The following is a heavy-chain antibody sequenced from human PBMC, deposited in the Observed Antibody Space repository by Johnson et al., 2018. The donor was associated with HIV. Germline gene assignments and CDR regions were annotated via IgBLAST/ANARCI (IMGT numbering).Heavy chain of an antibody. D-gene: IGHD6-6*01. Sequence: QVQLVESGGGVVRPGGSLRLSCAASGFTFDDYGMTWVRQAPGKGLEWVSVIYTGGNTYYADSVKGRFTISRDNSKNTLYLQMNSLRPEDTAVYYCARDSSNSFRFEMYAFDIWGQGTMVTVSS. J-gene: IGHJ3*02. CDR1: GFTFDDYG. CDR2: IYTGGNT. V-gene: IGHV3-NL1*01. CDR3: ARDSSNSFRFEMYAFDI.